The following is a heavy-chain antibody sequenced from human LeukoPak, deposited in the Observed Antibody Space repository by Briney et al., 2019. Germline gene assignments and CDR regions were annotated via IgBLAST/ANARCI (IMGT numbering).Heavy chain of an antibody. J-gene: IGHJ4*02. Sequence: ASVKVSCKTSGYTFTGYYVHWVRQAPGQGLEWMGWSNPNSGDTHYAQKFQGRVTMTRDTSISTAHMELSRLRSTDTAVYYCAREFMTSITNDYWGQGTLVTVSS. CDR2: SNPNSGDT. CDR3: AREFMTSITNDY. CDR1: GYTFTGYY. D-gene: IGHD4-11*01. V-gene: IGHV1-2*02.